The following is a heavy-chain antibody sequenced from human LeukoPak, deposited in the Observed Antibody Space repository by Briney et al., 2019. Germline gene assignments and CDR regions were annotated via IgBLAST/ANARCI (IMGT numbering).Heavy chain of an antibody. CDR2: ISYDGSNK. D-gene: IGHD3/OR15-3a*01. CDR3: AKEDWPYYYYGMDV. J-gene: IGHJ6*02. V-gene: IGHV3-30*18. Sequence: PGRSLRLSCAASGFTFSSYGMHWVRQAPGKGLKWVAVISYDGSNKYYADSVKGRFTISRDNSKNTLYLQMNSLRAEDTAVYYCAKEDWPYYYYGMDVWGQGTTVTVS. CDR1: GFTFSSYG.